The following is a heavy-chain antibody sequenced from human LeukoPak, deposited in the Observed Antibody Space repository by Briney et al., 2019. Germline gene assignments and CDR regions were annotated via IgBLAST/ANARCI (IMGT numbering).Heavy chain of an antibody. CDR2: VYYSGTI. Sequence: PSETLSLTCTVSDGSINNYYWNWIRQPPGQGLEWIGYVYYSGTINYNPSLRSRVTISVDTSKTHFSLKLNSVTAADTAVYYCARRRKVAATGDAFDVWAKGQWSPSLQ. D-gene: IGHD5-12*01. CDR3: ARRRKVAATGDAFDV. J-gene: IGHJ3*01. V-gene: IGHV4-59*08. CDR1: DGSINNYY.